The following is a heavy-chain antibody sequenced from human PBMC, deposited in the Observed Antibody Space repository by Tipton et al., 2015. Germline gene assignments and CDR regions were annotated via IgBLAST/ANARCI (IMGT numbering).Heavy chain of an antibody. V-gene: IGHV4-31*03. CDR3: ASQRGRIAIFGVVIPDYFDY. D-gene: IGHD3-3*01. Sequence: TLSLTCTVSGGSISSGGYYWSWIRQHPGKGLEWIGYIYYSGSTYYNPSLKSRVTISVDTSKNQFSLKLSSVTAADTAVYYCASQRGRIAIFGVVIPDYFDYWGQGTLVTVSS. J-gene: IGHJ4*02. CDR1: GGSISSGGYY. CDR2: IYYSGST.